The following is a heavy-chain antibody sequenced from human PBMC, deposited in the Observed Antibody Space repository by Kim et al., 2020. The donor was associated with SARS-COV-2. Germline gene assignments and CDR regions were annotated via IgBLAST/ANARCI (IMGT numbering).Heavy chain of an antibody. V-gene: IGHV3-30*03. CDR1: GFTFSSYG. Sequence: GGSLRLSCAASGFTFSSYGMHWVRQDPGKGLEWVAVISYDGSNKYYADSVKGRFTISRDNSKNTLYLQMNSLRAEDTAVYYCATYYYGMDVWGQGTTVTVSS. CDR2: ISYDGSNK. CDR3: ATYYYGMDV. J-gene: IGHJ6*02.